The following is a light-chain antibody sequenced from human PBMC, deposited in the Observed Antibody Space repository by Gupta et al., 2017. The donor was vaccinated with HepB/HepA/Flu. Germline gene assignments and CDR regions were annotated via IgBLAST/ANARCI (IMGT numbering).Light chain of an antibody. CDR3: SSYTSSSTVV. V-gene: IGLV2-14*03. CDR2: DVS. J-gene: IGLJ2*01. Sequence: QSALTQPASVSGSPGQTITIPCTGTSSDVGCYNYVSWYQQHPGKAPKLMIYDVSNRPSGVSNRFSGSKSGNTASRTISGLQAEDEADYYCSSYTSSSTVVFGGGTKLTVL. CDR1: SSDVGCYNY.